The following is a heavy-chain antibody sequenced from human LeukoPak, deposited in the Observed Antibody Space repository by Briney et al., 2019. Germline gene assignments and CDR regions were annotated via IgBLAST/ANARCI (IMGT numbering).Heavy chain of an antibody. V-gene: IGHV1-2*02. CDR3: ARDRSSTISSYYYYYMDV. D-gene: IGHD2-2*01. J-gene: IGHJ6*03. CDR2: INPNSGGT. Sequence: GASVKVSCKASGYTFTGYYMHWVRQAPGQGLEWMGWINPNSGGTNYAQKFQGRVTMTRDTSISTAYMELSRLRSDDTAVYYCARDRSSTISSYYYYYMDVWAKGTTVTVSS. CDR1: GYTFTGYY.